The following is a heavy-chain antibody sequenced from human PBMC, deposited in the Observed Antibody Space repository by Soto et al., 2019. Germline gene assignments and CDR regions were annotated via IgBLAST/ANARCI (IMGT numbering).Heavy chain of an antibody. CDR2: IIPIFGTA. J-gene: IGHJ4*02. D-gene: IGHD3-10*01. CDR1: GGTFSSYA. Sequence: QVQLVQSGDEVKKPGSSVKVSCKASGGTFSSYAISWVRQAPGQGLEWMGGIIPIFGTANYAQKFQGRVTITADESTSTAYMELSSLRSEDTAVYYCARDLGEVRYGSGSYRYWGQGTLVTVSS. V-gene: IGHV1-69*01. CDR3: ARDLGEVRYGSGSYRY.